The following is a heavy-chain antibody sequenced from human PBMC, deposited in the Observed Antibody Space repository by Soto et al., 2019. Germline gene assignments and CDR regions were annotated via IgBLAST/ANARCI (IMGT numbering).Heavy chain of an antibody. CDR2: VSHDGRNT. CDR3: AKGGRQWLVTSDFNY. Sequence: VQLVESGGGVVQPGRSLRLSCAASGFTFSDYAMHWVRQAPGKGLEWVAVVSHDGRNTHYADSVKGRFTISRDSSKNTVSLEMTSPRAEDRAVYYCAKGGRQWLVTSDFNYWGQGALVTVSS. CDR1: GFTFSDYA. D-gene: IGHD6-19*01. V-gene: IGHV3-30*18. J-gene: IGHJ4*02.